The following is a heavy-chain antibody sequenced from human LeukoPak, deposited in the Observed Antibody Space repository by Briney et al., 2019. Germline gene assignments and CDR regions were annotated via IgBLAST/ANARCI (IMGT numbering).Heavy chain of an antibody. CDR1: GYTFTNYW. D-gene: IGHD1-1*01. CDR3: ARRFGRTTDY. V-gene: IGHV5-51*01. Sequence: WESLKISCKGSGYTFTNYWIAWVRQMSGKGLEWMGTLYPSDYDTRYSASFQGQVTISADKSIITAYRQWSSLKASDPGMYYCARRFGRTTDYWGQGTLVTVSS. CDR2: LYPSDYDT. J-gene: IGHJ4*02.